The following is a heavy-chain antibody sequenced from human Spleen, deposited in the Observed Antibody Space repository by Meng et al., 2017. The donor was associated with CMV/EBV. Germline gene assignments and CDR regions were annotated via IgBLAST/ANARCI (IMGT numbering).Heavy chain of an antibody. D-gene: IGHD5-18*01. CDR1: GGSFSGYY. Sequence: QVELQQWGAGMLKPSETLSLTCAVDGGSFSGYYWSWIRQPPGKGLEWIGEINHSGSTNYNPSLKGRVTISVDTSKNQFSLKLSSVTAADTAVYYCARGHWDSYGYLDYWGQGTLVTVSS. CDR2: INHSGST. J-gene: IGHJ4*02. V-gene: IGHV4-34*01. CDR3: ARGHWDSYGYLDY.